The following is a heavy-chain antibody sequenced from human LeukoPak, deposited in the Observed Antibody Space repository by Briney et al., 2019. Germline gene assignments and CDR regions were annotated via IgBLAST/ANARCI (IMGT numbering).Heavy chain of an antibody. CDR2: INHSGST. V-gene: IGHV4-34*01. CDR3: ARRRRGYSGYDSGFDY. Sequence: PSETLSLTCTVSGGSISSYYWSWIRQPPGKGLEWIGEINHSGSTNYNPSLKSRVTISVDTSKNQFSLKLSSVTAADTAVYYCARRRRGYSGYDSGFDYWGQGTLVTVSS. CDR1: GGSISSYY. D-gene: IGHD5-12*01. J-gene: IGHJ4*02.